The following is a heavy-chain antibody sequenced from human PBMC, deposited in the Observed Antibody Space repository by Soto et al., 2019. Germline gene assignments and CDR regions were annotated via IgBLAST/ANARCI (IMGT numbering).Heavy chain of an antibody. V-gene: IGHV5-10-1*01. J-gene: IGHJ6*02. Sequence: GESLKISCKGSGYSFISYWISWVRQMPGKGLEWMGRIDPSDSYTNYSPSFQGHVTISADKSISTAYLQWSSLKASDTAMYYCAMVLTTDHYCYYGMDVWGQGTTVTVSS. CDR1: GYSFISYW. CDR3: AMVLTTDHYCYYGMDV. D-gene: IGHD4-4*01. CDR2: IDPSDSYT.